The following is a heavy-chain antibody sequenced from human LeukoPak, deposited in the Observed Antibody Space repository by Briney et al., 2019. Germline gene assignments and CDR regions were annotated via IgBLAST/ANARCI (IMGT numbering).Heavy chain of an antibody. CDR3: ASLDGYSSGWTTYYFDY. D-gene: IGHD6-19*01. CDR2: IYYSGST. CDR1: GGSISSSSYY. Sequence: SETLSLTCTVSGGSISSSSYYWGWIRQPPGKGLEWIGSIYYSGSTYYNPSLKSRVTISVDTSKNQFSLKLSSVTAADTAVYYCASLDGYSSGWTTYYFDYWGQGTLVTVSS. V-gene: IGHV4-39*07. J-gene: IGHJ4*02.